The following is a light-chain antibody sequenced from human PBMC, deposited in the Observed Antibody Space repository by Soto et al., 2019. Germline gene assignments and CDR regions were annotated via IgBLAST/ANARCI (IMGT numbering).Light chain of an antibody. CDR2: AAS. CDR1: QSISSY. CDR3: QQSYSTPRT. Sequence: DIQMTQSPSSLSASVGDRVTITCRASQSISSYLNWYQQKPGKAPKLLIYAASSLQSGVPSRFSGSGSGTDFTLIFCSLQPEDFATYYCQQSYSTPRTFGGGTKVDIK. V-gene: IGKV1-39*01. J-gene: IGKJ4*01.